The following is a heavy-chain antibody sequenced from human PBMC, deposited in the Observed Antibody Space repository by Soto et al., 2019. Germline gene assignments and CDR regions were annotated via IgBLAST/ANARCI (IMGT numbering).Heavy chain of an antibody. Sequence: QVQLQQWGAGLLKPSETLSLTCAVYGGSFSGYYWSWISQPPGKGLEWIGEINHSGSTNYNPSLKSRVTISVDTSKNQFSLKLSSVTAADTAVYYCARVGEDIVATRKAFDYWGQGTLVTVSS. CDR1: GGSFSGYY. V-gene: IGHV4-34*01. D-gene: IGHD5-12*01. CDR3: ARVGEDIVATRKAFDY. CDR2: INHSGST. J-gene: IGHJ4*02.